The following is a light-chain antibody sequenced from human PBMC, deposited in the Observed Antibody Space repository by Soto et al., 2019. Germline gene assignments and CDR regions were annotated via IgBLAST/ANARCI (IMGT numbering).Light chain of an antibody. CDR1: QSVSSN. V-gene: IGKV3-15*01. Sequence: EIVMTQSPATLSVSPGERATLSCGASQSVSSNLAWFQQKPGQAPRLLIYGASTRATGIPATFSGSGSGTEFTLTISSLQSEDFAVYYCQQYNDRPGTFGQGTKVDIK. CDR3: QQYNDRPGT. CDR2: GAS. J-gene: IGKJ1*01.